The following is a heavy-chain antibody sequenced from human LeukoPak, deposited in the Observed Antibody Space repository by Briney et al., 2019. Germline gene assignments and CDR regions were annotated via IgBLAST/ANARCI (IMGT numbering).Heavy chain of an antibody. J-gene: IGHJ6*03. CDR1: GGTFSSYA. CDR3: ARAPTYYCSSTSYPCYMDV. V-gene: IGHV1-69*13. CDR2: IIPIFGTA. Sequence: SVKVSCKASGGTFSSYAISWVRQAPGQGLEWMGGIIPIFGTANYAQKFQGRVTITADESTSTAYMELSSLRSEDTAVYYCARAPTYYCSSTSYPCYMDVWGKGTTVTVSS. D-gene: IGHD2-2*01.